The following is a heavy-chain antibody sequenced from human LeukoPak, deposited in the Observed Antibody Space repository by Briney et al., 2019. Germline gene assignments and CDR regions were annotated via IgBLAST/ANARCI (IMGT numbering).Heavy chain of an antibody. V-gene: IGHV1-2*02. CDR1: GYTFTGYY. CDR2: INPNSGGT. D-gene: IGHD1-26*01. J-gene: IGHJ4*02. Sequence: GASVKVSCKASGYTFTGYYMHWVRQAPGQGLEWMGWINPNSGGTNYAQKFQGRVTMTRDTSTSTAYMELSRLRSDDTAVYYCARACGFNSGSYWHDHWGQGTLVTVSS. CDR3: ARACGFNSGSYWHDH.